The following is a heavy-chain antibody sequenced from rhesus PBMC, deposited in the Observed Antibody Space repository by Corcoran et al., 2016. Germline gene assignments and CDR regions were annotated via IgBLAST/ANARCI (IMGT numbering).Heavy chain of an antibody. D-gene: IGHD5-12*01. CDR2: IYGSSGST. CDR1: GGSISSNY. CDR3: AKGYSYSLGFDY. J-gene: IGHJ4*01. Sequence: QVQLQESGPGLVQPSETLSLTCAVSGGSISSNYWSWIRQPPGKGLEWIGRIYGSSGSTSYNPSLTSRVTISTDTSKNQFSLKLSSVTAADTAVYYCAKGYSYSLGFDYWGQGVLVTVSS. V-gene: IGHV4-147*01.